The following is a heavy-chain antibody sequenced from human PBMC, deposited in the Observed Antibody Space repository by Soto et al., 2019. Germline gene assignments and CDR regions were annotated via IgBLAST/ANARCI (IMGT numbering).Heavy chain of an antibody. Sequence: GASVKVSCKASGYTFTSFGISWVRQAPGQGLEWMGRIIPILGIANYAQKFQGRVTITADKSTSTAYMELSSLRSEDTAVYYCAMEYCSSTSCYRDYWGQGTLVTVSS. J-gene: IGHJ4*02. CDR1: GYTFTSFG. V-gene: IGHV1-69*04. CDR2: IIPILGIA. CDR3: AMEYCSSTSCYRDY. D-gene: IGHD2-2*02.